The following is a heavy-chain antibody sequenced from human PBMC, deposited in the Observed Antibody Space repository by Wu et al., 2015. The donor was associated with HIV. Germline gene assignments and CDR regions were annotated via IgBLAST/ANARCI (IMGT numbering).Heavy chain of an antibody. D-gene: IGHD3-10*01. Sequence: QVQLVQSGAEVKKPGASVKVSCKASGYTFTRYYMHWVRQAPGQGLEWMGIINPSGGSTSYAQKFQGRLTMTRDTSTSTVYMELSSLRSEDTAVYYCVRFNVGGSGFDYWGQGTLVTVSS. CDR2: INPSGGST. V-gene: IGHV1-46*03. J-gene: IGHJ4*02. CDR3: VRFNVGGSGFDY. CDR1: GYTFTRYY.